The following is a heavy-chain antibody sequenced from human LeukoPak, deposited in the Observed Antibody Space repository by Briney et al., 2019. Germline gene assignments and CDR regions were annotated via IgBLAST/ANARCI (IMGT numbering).Heavy chain of an antibody. Sequence: GRSLRLSCAASGFTFSSYAMHWVRQAPGKGLEWVAVISYDGSNKYYADSVKGRFTISRDNSKNTPYLQMNSLRAEDTAVYYCARPYCSGGSCWGYFQHWGQGTLVTVSS. D-gene: IGHD2-15*01. V-gene: IGHV3-30*04. CDR3: ARPYCSGGSCWGYFQH. CDR2: ISYDGSNK. J-gene: IGHJ1*01. CDR1: GFTFSSYA.